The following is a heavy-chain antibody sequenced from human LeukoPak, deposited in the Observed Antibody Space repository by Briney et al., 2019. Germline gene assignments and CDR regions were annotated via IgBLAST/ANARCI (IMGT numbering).Heavy chain of an antibody. CDR3: ATLISMMNGAGVY. CDR1: GFTSDNYA. Sequence: PGRSLRLSCAASGFTSDNYAMTWVCRAPGKELEWVAVISYDATNTYYADFVEGRFTISRDNSNNTVFLQMSGLRTEDTALYYCATLISMMNGAGVYCGQGSAVIVSS. D-gene: IGHD3-22*01. J-gene: IGHJ4*02. V-gene: IGHV3-30-3*01. CDR2: ISYDATNT.